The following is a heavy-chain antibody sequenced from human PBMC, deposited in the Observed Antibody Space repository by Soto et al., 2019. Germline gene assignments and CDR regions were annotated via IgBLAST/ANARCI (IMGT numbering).Heavy chain of an antibody. J-gene: IGHJ6*02. CDR3: ARDAMTTVIPYYHYFGMDV. CDR2: IYYSGST. Sequence: SSGTLSLTCTVSGGSISTYYWSWFRQPPGKGLEWIGYIYYSGSTNYNPSLKSRVTISVDTSKNQCSLKLSSVTAADTAVYYCARDAMTTVIPYYHYFGMDVWGQGTTVTVSS. D-gene: IGHD4-17*01. V-gene: IGHV4-59*01. CDR1: GGSISTYY.